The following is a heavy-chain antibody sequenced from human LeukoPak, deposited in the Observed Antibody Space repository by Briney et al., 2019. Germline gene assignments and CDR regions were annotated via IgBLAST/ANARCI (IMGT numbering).Heavy chain of an antibody. CDR1: GFTFSGLA. Sequence: PGGSLRLSRAASGFTFSGLAMPWVRQAPGKGVEWVARISYDGSNKYYADPVKGRFTISRDNSKNTRYLQMNSLRAEDTAVYYCARAPQKQLVRLDYYYYMDVWGKGTTVTVSS. V-gene: IGHV3-30*16. CDR3: ARAPQKQLVRLDYYYYMDV. D-gene: IGHD6-6*01. CDR2: ISYDGSNK. J-gene: IGHJ6*03.